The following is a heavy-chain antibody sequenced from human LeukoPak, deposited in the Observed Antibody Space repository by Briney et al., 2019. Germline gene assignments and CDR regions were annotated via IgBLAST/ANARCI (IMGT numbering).Heavy chain of an antibody. V-gene: IGHV1-18*01. CDR2: ISAYNGNT. J-gene: IGHJ3*02. CDR3: ARVALLWFGESADAFDI. CDR1: GYTFTSYG. D-gene: IGHD3-10*01. Sequence: ASVKVSCKASGYTFTSYGISWVRQAPGQGLEWMGWISAYNGNTNYAQKFQGRVTMTRDMSTSTVYMELSSLRSEDTAVYYCARVALLWFGESADAFDIWGQGTMVTVSS.